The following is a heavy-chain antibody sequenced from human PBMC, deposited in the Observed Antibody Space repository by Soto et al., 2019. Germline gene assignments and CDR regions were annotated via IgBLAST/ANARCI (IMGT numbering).Heavy chain of an antibody. CDR3: ARDRNFDWLSDYYYYYMDV. CDR2: INGGNGNT. V-gene: IGHV1-3*01. D-gene: IGHD3-9*01. Sequence: ASVKVSCKASGYTFTRYAMHWVRQAPGQRLEWMGWINGGNGNTKYPQKFQGRVTITRDTSASTAYIELSSLKSEDMAVYYCARDRNFDWLSDYYYYYMDVWGKGTTVTVSS. J-gene: IGHJ6*03. CDR1: GYTFTRYA.